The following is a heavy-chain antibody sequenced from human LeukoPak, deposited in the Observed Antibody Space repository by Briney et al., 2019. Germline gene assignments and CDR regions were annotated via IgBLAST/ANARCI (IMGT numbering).Heavy chain of an antibody. CDR1: GFTFSSYS. CDR2: ISSSSSYK. CDR3: ARASHYYESSGYYGHYGMDV. Sequence: ASGSLSLSCAASGFTFSSYSMNWVRQAPGKGLEWFSSISSSSSYKYYADYVKGRFTIARDNAKNSLYLQMNGLRAEDTAVYYCARASHYYESSGYYGHYGMDVWGQGTTVTVSS. V-gene: IGHV3-21*01. J-gene: IGHJ6*02. D-gene: IGHD3-22*01.